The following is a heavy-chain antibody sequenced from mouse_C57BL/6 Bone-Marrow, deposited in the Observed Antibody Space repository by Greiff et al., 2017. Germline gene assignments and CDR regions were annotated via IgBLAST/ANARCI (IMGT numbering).Heavy chain of an antibody. V-gene: IGHV1-26*01. CDR2: INPNNGGT. J-gene: IGHJ4*01. CDR3: ARWDGYGAMDY. CDR1: GYTFTDSY. Sequence: VQLQQSGPELVKPGASVKISCKASGYTFTDSYMNWVKQSHGKSLEWIGDINPNNGGTSYNQKFKGKATLTVDKSSSTAYMELRSLTSEDSAVYYCARWDGYGAMDYWGQGTSVTVSS. D-gene: IGHD2-2*01.